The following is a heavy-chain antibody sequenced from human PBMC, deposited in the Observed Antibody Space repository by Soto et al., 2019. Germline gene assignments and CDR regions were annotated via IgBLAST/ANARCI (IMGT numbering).Heavy chain of an antibody. CDR1: GYTFTSYG. Sequence: ASVKVSCKASGYTFTSYGISWVRQAPGQGLEWMGWISAYNGNTNYAQKLQGRVTMTTDTSTSTAYMELRSLRSDDTAVYYCARRPFIVGATSAHKTLSYFDYWGQGTLVTVSS. V-gene: IGHV1-18*01. J-gene: IGHJ4*02. CDR2: ISAYNGNT. D-gene: IGHD1-26*01. CDR3: ARRPFIVGATSAHKTLSYFDY.